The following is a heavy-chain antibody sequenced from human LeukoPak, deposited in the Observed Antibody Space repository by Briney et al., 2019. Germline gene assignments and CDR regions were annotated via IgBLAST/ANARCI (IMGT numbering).Heavy chain of an antibody. CDR2: IRYDGSNK. D-gene: IGHD6-13*01. CDR3: ARVIAAAGYFDL. J-gene: IGHJ2*01. CDR1: GFTFSSYG. V-gene: IGHV3-30*02. Sequence: GGSLRLSCAASGFTFSSYGMHWVRQAPGKGLEWVAFIRYDGSNKYYADSVKGRFTISRDNSKNTLYLQMNSLRAEDTAVYYCARVIAAAGYFDLWGRGTLVTVSS.